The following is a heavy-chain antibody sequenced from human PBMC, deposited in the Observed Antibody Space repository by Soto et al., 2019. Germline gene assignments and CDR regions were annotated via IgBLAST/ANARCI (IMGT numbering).Heavy chain of an antibody. CDR3: ARVWLPGTTGTTDYYYYGMDV. J-gene: IGHJ6*02. V-gene: IGHV1-69*13. Sequence: GASVKVSCKASGGTFSSYAISWVRQAPGQGLEWMGGIIPIFGTANYAQKFQGRVTITADESTSTAYMELSSLRSEDTAVYYCARVWLPGTTGTTDYYYYGMDVWGQGTTVTVSS. CDR1: GGTFSSYA. D-gene: IGHD1-1*01. CDR2: IIPIFGTA.